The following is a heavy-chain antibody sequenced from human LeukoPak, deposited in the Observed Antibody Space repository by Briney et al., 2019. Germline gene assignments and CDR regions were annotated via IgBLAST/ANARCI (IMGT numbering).Heavy chain of an antibody. V-gene: IGHV1-46*01. Sequence: ASVKGSCKASGYTFTSYYMHWVRQAPGQGLEWMGIINPSGGSTSYAQKFQGRVTMTRDTSTSTVYMELSSLRSEDTAVYYCARDDIAVAGPDAFDIWGQGTMVTVSS. CDR3: ARDDIAVAGPDAFDI. D-gene: IGHD6-19*01. J-gene: IGHJ3*02. CDR2: INPSGGST. CDR1: GYTFTSYY.